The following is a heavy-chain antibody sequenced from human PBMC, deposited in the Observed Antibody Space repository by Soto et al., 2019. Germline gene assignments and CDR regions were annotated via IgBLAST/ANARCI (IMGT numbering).Heavy chain of an antibody. V-gene: IGHV4-34*01. J-gene: IGHJ5*02. D-gene: IGHD6-13*01. CDR2: INHSGST. Sequence: PSETLSLTCAVYGGSFSGYYWSWIRQPPGKGLEWIGEINHSGSTNYNPSLKSRVTISVDTSKNQFSLKLSSVTAADTAVYYCARYSSSWSPEFNWFDPWGQGTLVTVSS. CDR1: GGSFSGYY. CDR3: ARYSSSWSPEFNWFDP.